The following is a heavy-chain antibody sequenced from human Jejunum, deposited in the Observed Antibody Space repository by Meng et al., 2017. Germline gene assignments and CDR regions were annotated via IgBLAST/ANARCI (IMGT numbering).Heavy chain of an antibody. J-gene: IGHJ4*02. D-gene: IGHD6-19*01. Sequence: VRLGECGGGVKTPGSPLKVSCKSSGYTFTSYAMHWVRQAPGQRLEWMGWINAGNGNTKYSQKFQGRVTITRDTSASTAYMELSSLRSEDTAVYYCAREGIAVAGPDYWGQGTLVTVSS. CDR1: GYTFTSYA. CDR2: INAGNGNT. V-gene: IGHV1-3*01. CDR3: AREGIAVAGPDY.